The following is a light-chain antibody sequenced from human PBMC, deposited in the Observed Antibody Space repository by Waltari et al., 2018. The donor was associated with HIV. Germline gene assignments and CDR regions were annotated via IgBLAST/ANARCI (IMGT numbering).Light chain of an antibody. V-gene: IGLV2-23*02. CDR3: CSYAASRSVV. CDR1: SSDVGHYNL. J-gene: IGLJ2*01. Sequence: SALAQPASMSDSPGQSLTISCPGTSSDVGHYNLVPWYQQHPGKVPKLIIYEVTKRPSGVSNRFSGSKSGNTASLTISGLQAEDEADYYCCSYAASRSVVFGGGTKLTVL. CDR2: EVT.